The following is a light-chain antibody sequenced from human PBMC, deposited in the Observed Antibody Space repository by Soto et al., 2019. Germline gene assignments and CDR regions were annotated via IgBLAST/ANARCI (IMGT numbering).Light chain of an antibody. J-gene: IGKJ5*01. CDR2: DAS. V-gene: IGKV1-9*01. CDR3: QQFNSYPIT. CDR1: QGISSY. Sequence: DIQLTQSPSFLSASVGDRVTITCLASQGISSYVAWYQQKPGKAPKLRIDDASTLQSGVPSRFSGSGSGTEFTLTSSSLQPEDFATYYCQQFNSYPITFGQGTRLEIK.